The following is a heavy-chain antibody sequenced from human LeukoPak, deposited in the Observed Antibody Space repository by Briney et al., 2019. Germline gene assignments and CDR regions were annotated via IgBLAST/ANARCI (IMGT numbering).Heavy chain of an antibody. V-gene: IGHV1-2*02. CDR1: GYSFTGHY. CDR2: INPKSGGT. D-gene: IGHD3-22*01. CDR3: ARVSYYDSSGYLPFFDY. Sequence: ASVKVSCKASGYSFTGHYMHWVRQAPGQGLEWMGWINPKSGGTNYAQKFQGRVTMTRDTSISTAYMELSRLRSDDTAVYYCARVSYYDSSGYLPFFDYWGQGTLVTVSS. J-gene: IGHJ4*02.